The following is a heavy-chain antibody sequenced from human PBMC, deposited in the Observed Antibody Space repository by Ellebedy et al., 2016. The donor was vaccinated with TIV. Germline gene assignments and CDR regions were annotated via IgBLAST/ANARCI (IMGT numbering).Heavy chain of an antibody. Sequence: GESLKISCAASGFSFRSYWMSWVRQAPGKGLEWVANINQDGSEKYYVDSVKGRFSISRDNAKNSLYLQMNSLRAEDTAVYYCARAVGGSSSLWGQGTLVTVSS. CDR1: GFSFRSYW. D-gene: IGHD6-13*01. CDR3: ARAVGGSSSL. J-gene: IGHJ4*02. V-gene: IGHV3-7*03. CDR2: INQDGSEK.